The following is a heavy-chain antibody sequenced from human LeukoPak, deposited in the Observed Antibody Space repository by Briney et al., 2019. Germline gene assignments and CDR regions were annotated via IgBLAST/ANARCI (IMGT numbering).Heavy chain of an antibody. CDR3: AKGSYYDSSGSFYFDY. V-gene: IGHV3-23*01. Sequence: QTGGSLRLSCAASGFTSSSCAMSWVRQAPGKGLEWVSGISGSGDNTYYADSVKGRFTISRDNSKNTLYVQVNSLGTEDTAAYYCAKGSYYDSSGSFYFDYWGQGTLVTVSS. D-gene: IGHD3-22*01. CDR1: GFTSSSCA. J-gene: IGHJ4*02. CDR2: ISGSGDNT.